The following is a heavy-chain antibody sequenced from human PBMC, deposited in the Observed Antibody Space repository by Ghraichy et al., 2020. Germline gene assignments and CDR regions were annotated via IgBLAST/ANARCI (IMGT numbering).Heavy chain of an antibody. CDR3: ARGGAQGITNFDY. V-gene: IGHV1-69*13. Sequence: SVKVSCKASGGTFSSYAISWVRQAPGQGLEWMGGIIPIFGTANYAQKFQGRVTITADESTSTAYMELSSLRSEDTAVYYCARGGAQGITNFDYWGQGTLVTVSS. CDR1: GGTFSSYA. J-gene: IGHJ4*02. D-gene: IGHD3-16*01. CDR2: IIPIFGTA.